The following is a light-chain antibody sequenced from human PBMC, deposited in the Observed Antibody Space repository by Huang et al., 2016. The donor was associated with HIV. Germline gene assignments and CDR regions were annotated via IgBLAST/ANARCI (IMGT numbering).Light chain of an antibody. Sequence: DIQMTQSPSSLSASVGDRVTITCQASKDITTVLAWYQQRPGNAPKLLIYDASDLETGVPSRFSGSGSGTDFTFTISSLKPEDIATYYCQQYDSLPWTFGPGTKVDIK. CDR3: QQYDSLPWT. CDR2: DAS. J-gene: IGKJ3*01. V-gene: IGKV1-33*01. CDR1: KDITTV.